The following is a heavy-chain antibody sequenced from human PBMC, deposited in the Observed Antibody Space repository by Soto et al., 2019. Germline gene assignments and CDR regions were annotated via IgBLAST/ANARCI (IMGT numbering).Heavy chain of an antibody. D-gene: IGHD3-3*01. Sequence: QVQLVQSGAEAKKPGSSVKVSCMASGGAFNNYMISWVRQAPGQGLEWLGRINHTLGTASYAQRFQGRVTISADISMSTSYMELSSLRSEDTALYFCARDNYDFWNGYSYNWFDPWGQGTLVTVSS. CDR2: INHTLGTA. V-gene: IGHV1-69*08. CDR3: ARDNYDFWNGYSYNWFDP. J-gene: IGHJ5*02. CDR1: GGAFNNYM.